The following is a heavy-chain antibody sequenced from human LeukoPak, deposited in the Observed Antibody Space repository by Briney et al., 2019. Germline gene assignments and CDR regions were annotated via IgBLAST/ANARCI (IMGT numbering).Heavy chain of an antibody. CDR3: AKSLRYCSGTGCYTYYYYGMDV. CDR1: RFTFSSYA. J-gene: IGHJ6*02. CDR2: ITGSGGST. Sequence: GGSLRLSCAASRFTFSSYAMSWVRQAPGKGLEWVSAITGSGGSTYYADSVKGRFTISRDNSRNTPYLQMNSLRAEDTAVYYCAKSLRYCSGTGCYTYYYYGMDVWGQGTTVTVSS. V-gene: IGHV3-23*01. D-gene: IGHD2-2*02.